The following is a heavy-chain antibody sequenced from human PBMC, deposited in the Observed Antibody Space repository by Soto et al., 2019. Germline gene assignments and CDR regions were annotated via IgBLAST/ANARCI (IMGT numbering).Heavy chain of an antibody. Sequence: QPGGSLRISCAASGYTFSSYGMHGVRQAPGKGLEWVAVIWYDGSNKYYADSVKGRFTISRDNSKNTLYLQMNSLRAGDTAVYYCARAVGPFDYWGQGTLVTVSS. CDR3: ARAVGPFDY. V-gene: IGHV3-33*01. CDR2: IWYDGSNK. CDR1: GYTFSSYG. J-gene: IGHJ4*02. D-gene: IGHD1-26*01.